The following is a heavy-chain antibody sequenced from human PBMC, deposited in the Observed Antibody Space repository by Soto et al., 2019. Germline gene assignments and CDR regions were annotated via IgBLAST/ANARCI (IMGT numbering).Heavy chain of an antibody. CDR2: ISAYNGNT. J-gene: IGHJ4*02. D-gene: IGHD3-22*01. CDR3: ARAHYYDSSGYYPSAFDY. V-gene: IGHV1-18*01. CDR1: GYTFTSYG. Sequence: QVQLVQSGAEVKKPGASVKVSCKASGYTFTSYGISWVRQAPGQGLEWMGWISAYNGNTNYAQKLQGRVTMTTDTSTSTAYMELRSLRSDDTAVYYCARAHYYDSSGYYPSAFDYWGQGTLVTVSS.